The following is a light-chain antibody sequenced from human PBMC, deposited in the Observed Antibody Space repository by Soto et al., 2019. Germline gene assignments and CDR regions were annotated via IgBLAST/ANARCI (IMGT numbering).Light chain of an antibody. CDR3: AAWDDSLKGGV. CDR1: SSNIGSNT. CDR2: SNN. J-gene: IGLJ2*01. V-gene: IGLV1-44*01. Sequence: QSVLTQPPSASGTPGQRVTISCSGSSSNIGSNTVNWYQQLPGTAPKLLIYSNNQRPSGVPDRFSGSKSGTSASLAISGIQSEDEADYYCAAWDDSLKGGVFGGGTQLTVL.